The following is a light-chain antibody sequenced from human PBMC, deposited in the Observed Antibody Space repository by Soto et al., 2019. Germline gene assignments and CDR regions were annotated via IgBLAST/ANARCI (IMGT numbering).Light chain of an antibody. CDR1: SSNIGNNA. CDR2: YDD. CDR3: AAVDDSLNVVV. Sequence: QSVLTQPPSVSEAPRQRVTISCSGSSSNIGNNAVNWYQQLPGKAPKLLIYYDDLLPSGVSDRFSGSKSGTSAALAISGLQSEDEADYYCAAVDDSLNVVVFGGGTKVTVL. J-gene: IGLJ2*01. V-gene: IGLV1-36*01.